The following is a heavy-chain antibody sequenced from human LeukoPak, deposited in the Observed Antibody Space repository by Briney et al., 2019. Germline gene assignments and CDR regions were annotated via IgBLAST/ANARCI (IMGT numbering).Heavy chain of an antibody. V-gene: IGHV4-59*04. CDR2: IYYSGST. J-gene: IGHJ4*02. CDR1: GGSISSYY. D-gene: IGHD5-18*01. CDR3: ASGYSYGYPTRSVDY. Sequence: SSETLSLTCTVSGGSISSYYWSWIRQPPGKGLEWIGSIYYSGSTYYNPSLKSRVTISVDTSKNQFSLKLSSVTAADTAVYHCASGYSYGYPTRSVDYWGQGTLVTVSS.